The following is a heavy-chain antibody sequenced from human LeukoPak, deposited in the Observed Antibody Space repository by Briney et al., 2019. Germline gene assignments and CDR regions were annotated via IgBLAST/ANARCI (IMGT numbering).Heavy chain of an antibody. D-gene: IGHD4-11*01. CDR2: IYHRGST. J-gene: IGHJ4*02. CDR3: ARVTTLKADFDY. Sequence: PSETLSLTCTVSGGSISSSSYYWGWIRQPPGKGLEWIGTIYHRGSTYYNPSLKSRVTISVATSKNQFSLKLSSVTAADTAIYYCARVTTLKADFDYWGQGTLVTVSS. CDR1: GGSISSSSYY. V-gene: IGHV4-39*07.